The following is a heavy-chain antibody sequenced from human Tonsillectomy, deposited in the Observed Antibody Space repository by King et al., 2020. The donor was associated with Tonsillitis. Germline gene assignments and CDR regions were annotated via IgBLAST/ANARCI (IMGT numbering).Heavy chain of an antibody. D-gene: IGHD3-9*01. Sequence: VQLVESGGGLVQPGGSLRLSCAASGFTFSSYDMHWVRHATGKGLEWVSAIGTAGDPYYPGSVKGRFTIPRENAKNSLYLQMNSLRAGDTAVYYCARADILTGYYLDYWGQGTLVTVSS. CDR2: IGTAGDP. V-gene: IGHV3-13*05. CDR1: GFTFSSYD. J-gene: IGHJ4*02. CDR3: ARADILTGYYLDY.